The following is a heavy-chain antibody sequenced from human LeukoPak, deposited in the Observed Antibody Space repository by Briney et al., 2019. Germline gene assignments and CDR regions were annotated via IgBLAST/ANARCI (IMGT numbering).Heavy chain of an antibody. CDR1: GFTFTKYW. CDR3: ARDRLLYNAFDI. D-gene: IGHD2-21*01. Sequence: GDSLRLSCAASGFTFTKYWMTWVRQAPGKGLEWVGNIKQDGSDKNYMDSVKGRFTISRDNTKNSVYLQMSSLRAEDTAVYYCARDRLLYNAFDIWGQGTMVTVSS. J-gene: IGHJ3*02. CDR2: IKQDGSDK. V-gene: IGHV3-7*01.